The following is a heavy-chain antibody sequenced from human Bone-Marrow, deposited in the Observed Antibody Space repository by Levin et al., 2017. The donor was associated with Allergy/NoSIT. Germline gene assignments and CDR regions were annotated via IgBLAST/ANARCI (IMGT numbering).Heavy chain of an antibody. CDR1: GGSFNNYY. J-gene: IGHJ1*01. Sequence: SQTLSLTCAVYGGSFNNYYWSWIRQPPGKGLEWIGEINHSGSTNYNPSLKSRVTISVDTSKNQFSLNLSSATAADTAMYYCASRGYCSGGTCYFAEYFQRWGQGTLITVSS. V-gene: IGHV4-34*01. D-gene: IGHD2-15*01. CDR3: ASRGYCSGGTCYFAEYFQR. CDR2: INHSGST.